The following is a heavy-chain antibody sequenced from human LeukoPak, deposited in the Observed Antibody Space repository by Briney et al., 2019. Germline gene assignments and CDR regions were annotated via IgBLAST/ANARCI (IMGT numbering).Heavy chain of an antibody. CDR2: ISSTSDYT. V-gene: IGHV3-11*06. CDR1: GFSFRDYY. D-gene: IGHD1-26*01. Sequence: GGSLRLSCAAPGFSFRDYYISWVRQAPGKGLEWGSYISSTSDYTNYADSVKGRFTISRDNAKNSMHLQMNSLRAEDTAVYYCARDGDSDFKAYFDYWGQGTLVTVSS. J-gene: IGHJ4*02. CDR3: ARDGDSDFKAYFDY.